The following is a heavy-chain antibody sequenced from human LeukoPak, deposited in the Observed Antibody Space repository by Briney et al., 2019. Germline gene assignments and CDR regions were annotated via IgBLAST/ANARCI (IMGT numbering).Heavy chain of an antibody. D-gene: IGHD6-13*01. J-gene: IGHJ3*02. CDR2: IYTSGTT. CDR3: VRTYSSSWYSAFDI. CDR1: GGSINNVNYY. Sequence: SQTLSLTCTVSGGSINNVNYYWSWIRQPAGSGLEWIGRIYTSGTTDYNPSLRTRVTISVDASRNQFSLNLSSVTAADTAVYYCVRTYSSSWYSAFDIWGQGTMVTVSS. V-gene: IGHV4-61*02.